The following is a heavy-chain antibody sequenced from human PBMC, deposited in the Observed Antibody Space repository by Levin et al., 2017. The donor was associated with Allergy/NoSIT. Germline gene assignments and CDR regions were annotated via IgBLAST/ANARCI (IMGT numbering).Heavy chain of an antibody. Sequence: GESLKISCKGSGYSFTSYWIGWVRQMPGKGLEWMGIIYPGDSDTRYSPSFQGQVTISADKSISTAYLQWSSLKASDTAMYYCATPPQRYFDWLGSGTDPLGGLGSWGQGTLVTVSS. D-gene: IGHD3-9*01. V-gene: IGHV5-51*01. J-gene: IGHJ5*02. CDR3: ATPPQRYFDWLGSGTDPLGGLGS. CDR2: IYPGDSDT. CDR1: GYSFTSYW.